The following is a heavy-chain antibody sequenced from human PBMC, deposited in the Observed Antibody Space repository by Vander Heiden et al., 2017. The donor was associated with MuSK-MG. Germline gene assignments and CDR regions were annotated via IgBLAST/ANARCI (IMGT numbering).Heavy chain of an antibody. V-gene: IGHV4-34*01. CDR3: ARRRMTIVGVVKQLDY. D-gene: IGHD3-3*01. Sequence: QVQLQQWGAGLLKPSETLSLTCAVYGGSFSGYYWSWIRQPPGKGLEWIGEINHSGSTNYNPSLKSRVTISVDTSKNQFSLKLSSVTAADTAVYYCARRRMTIVGVVKQLDYWGQGTLVTVSS. CDR1: GGSFSGYY. CDR2: INHSGST. J-gene: IGHJ4*02.